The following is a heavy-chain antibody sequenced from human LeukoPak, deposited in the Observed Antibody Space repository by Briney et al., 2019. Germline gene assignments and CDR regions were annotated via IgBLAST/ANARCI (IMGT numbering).Heavy chain of an antibody. CDR2: INQDGSEK. Sequence: GGSLRLSCAASGFTFSSYWMSWVRQAPGKGLEWVANINQDGSEKYYVDSVKGRFTISRDNAKNSLYLQMNSLRAEETAVYYCARDEGSGGSCYYYYYYGMDVWGKGTTVTVSS. J-gene: IGHJ6*04. D-gene: IGHD2-15*01. CDR1: GFTFSSYW. V-gene: IGHV3-7*03. CDR3: ARDEGSGGSCYYYYYYGMDV.